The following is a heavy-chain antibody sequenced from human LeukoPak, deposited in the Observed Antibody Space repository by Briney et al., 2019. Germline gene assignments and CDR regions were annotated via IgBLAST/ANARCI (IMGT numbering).Heavy chain of an antibody. V-gene: IGHV3-64*01. CDR2: ISSNGGST. CDR1: GFTFSSYA. CDR3: AYSGYENYYYYGMDV. D-gene: IGHD5-12*01. Sequence: GGSLRLSCAASGFTFSSYAMHWVRQAPGKGLEYVSAISSNGGSTYYANSVKGRFTISRDNSKNTLYLQMGSLRAGDMAVYYCAYSGYENYYYYGMDVWGQGTTVTVSS. J-gene: IGHJ6*02.